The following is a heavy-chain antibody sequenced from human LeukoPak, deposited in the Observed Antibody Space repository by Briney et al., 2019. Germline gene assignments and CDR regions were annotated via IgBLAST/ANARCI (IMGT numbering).Heavy chain of an antibody. CDR3: ATKMGQLVQYNYYGMDV. D-gene: IGHD6-6*01. J-gene: IGHJ6*02. V-gene: IGHV1-24*01. Sequence: ASVKVSCKASGYTFTGYYMHWVRQAPGKGLEWMGGFDLEDGETIYAQKFQGRVTMTEDTSTDTVYMELSSLRSEDTAVYYCATKMGQLVQYNYYGMDVWGQGTTVTVSS. CDR1: GYTFTGYY. CDR2: FDLEDGET.